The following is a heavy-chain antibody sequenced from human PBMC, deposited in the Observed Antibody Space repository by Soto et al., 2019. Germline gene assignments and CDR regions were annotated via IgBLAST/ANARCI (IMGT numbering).Heavy chain of an antibody. CDR1: GAPITINY. V-gene: IGHV4-59*12. CDR2: IYESGST. D-gene: IGHD3-22*01. J-gene: IGHJ4*02. CDR3: AREYYDNTGRAFDY. Sequence: PSETLSLTCTVSGAPITINYWSWIRQPPGKGLEWIGDIYESGSTYYNPSLKSRVTISVDRSKNQFSLKLSSVTAADTAVYYCAREYYDNTGRAFDYWGQGTPVTVSS.